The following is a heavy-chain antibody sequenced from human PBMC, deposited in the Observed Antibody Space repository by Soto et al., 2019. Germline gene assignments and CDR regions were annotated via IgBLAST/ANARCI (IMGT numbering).Heavy chain of an antibody. V-gene: IGHV1-8*01. CDR2: MNPNSGNT. J-gene: IGHJ6*03. CDR3: ARGPSNYVYYYYYYMDV. Sequence: ASVKVSCKASGYTFTSYDINWVRQATGQGLEWMEWMNPNSGNTGYAQKFQGRVTMTRNTSISTAYMELSSLRSEDTAVYYCARGPSNYVYYYYYYMDVWGKGTTVTVSS. D-gene: IGHD4-4*01. CDR1: GYTFTSYD.